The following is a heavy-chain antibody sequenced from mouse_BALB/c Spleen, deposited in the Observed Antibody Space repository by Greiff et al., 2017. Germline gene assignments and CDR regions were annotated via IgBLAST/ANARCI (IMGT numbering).Heavy chain of an antibody. CDR1: GYTFTDYE. CDR2: IDPETGGT. CDR3: TRRYYGSSYRFAY. Sequence: VQLQQSGAELVRPGASVTLSCKASGYTFTDYEMHWVKQTPVHGLEWIGAIDPETGGTAYNQKFKGKATLTADKSSSTAYMELRSLTSEDSAVYYCTRRYYGSSYRFAYWGQGTLVTVSA. V-gene: IGHV1-15*01. J-gene: IGHJ3*01. D-gene: IGHD1-1*01.